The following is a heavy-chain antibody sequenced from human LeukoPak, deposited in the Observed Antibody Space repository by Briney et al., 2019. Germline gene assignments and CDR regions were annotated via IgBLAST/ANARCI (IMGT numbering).Heavy chain of an antibody. J-gene: IGHJ4*02. D-gene: IGHD3-3*01. Sequence: GGSLRLSCAASGFTFSSYSMNWVRQAPGKGLEWVSSISSSSYIYYADSVKGRFTISRDNAKNSLYLQMNSLRAEDTAVYYCARAGKTTYYDFWSGYYTFDYWGQGTLVTVSS. CDR3: ARAGKTTYYDFWSGYYTFDY. CDR1: GFTFSSYS. CDR2: ISSSSYI. V-gene: IGHV3-21*01.